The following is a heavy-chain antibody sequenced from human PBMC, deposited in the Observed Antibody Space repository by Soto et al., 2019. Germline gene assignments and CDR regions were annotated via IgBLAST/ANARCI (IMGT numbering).Heavy chain of an antibody. J-gene: IGHJ6*02. Sequence: QVQLVQSGAEVKKPGSSVKVSCKASGGTISSYAISWARQAPGQGLEWMGGIIPISGTANYAQKFQGRVTITADESTSKAYMALSSLRSEDTAVYYWARSQGSSTSLEIYYYYYYGMDVWCQGTKVTVSS. D-gene: IGHD2-2*01. V-gene: IGHV1-69*01. CDR2: IIPISGTA. CDR1: GGTISSYA. CDR3: ARSQGSSTSLEIYYYYYYGMDV.